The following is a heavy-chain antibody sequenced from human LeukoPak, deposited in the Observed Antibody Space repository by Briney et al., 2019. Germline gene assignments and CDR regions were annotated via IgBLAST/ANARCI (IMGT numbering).Heavy chain of an antibody. V-gene: IGHV3-23*01. Sequence: PGGSLRLSCAASGFTFTNYAMSWVRQAPGKGLEWVSTISGSGSSTYYADSVKGRFTISRDNSKNTLYLQMNSLRAEDTAVYYCAKDSTYVTAIPTPGDYWGQGTLVTVSS. CDR3: AKDSTYVTAIPTPGDY. D-gene: IGHD2-21*02. CDR1: GFTFTNYA. CDR2: ISGSGSST. J-gene: IGHJ4*02.